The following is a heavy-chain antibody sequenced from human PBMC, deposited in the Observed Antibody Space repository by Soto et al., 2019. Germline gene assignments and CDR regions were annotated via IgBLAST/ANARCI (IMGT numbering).Heavy chain of an antibody. V-gene: IGHV1-69*06. CDR2: IIPIFGTA. D-gene: IGHD2-2*01. Sequence: QVQLVQSGAEVKKPGSSVKVSCKASGGTFSSYAISWVRQAPGQGLEWMGGIIPIFGTANYAQKFQGRVMITADKSTSTAYMELSSLRSEDTAVYYCAMSDIVVVPAAIPYYYYGMDVWGQGTTVTVSS. CDR1: GGTFSSYA. J-gene: IGHJ6*02. CDR3: AMSDIVVVPAAIPYYYYGMDV.